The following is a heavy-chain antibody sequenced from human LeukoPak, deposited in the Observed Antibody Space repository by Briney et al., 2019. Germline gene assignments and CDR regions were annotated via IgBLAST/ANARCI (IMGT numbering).Heavy chain of an antibody. CDR3: ARGSGYYDSSGSD. D-gene: IGHD3-22*01. Sequence: SETLSLTCAVYGGSFSGYYWSWIRQPPGKGLEWIGEINHSGSTNYNPSLKSRVTISVDTSKNQFSLKLSSVTAAGTAVYYCARGSGYYDSSGSDWGQGTLVTVSS. V-gene: IGHV4-34*01. J-gene: IGHJ4*02. CDR1: GGSFSGYY. CDR2: INHSGST.